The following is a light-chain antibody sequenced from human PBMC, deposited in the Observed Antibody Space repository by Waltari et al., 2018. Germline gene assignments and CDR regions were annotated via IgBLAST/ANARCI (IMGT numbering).Light chain of an antibody. CDR2: KAA. Sequence: DIQMSQSHSTLSASVGDRVTITCRASQSISKMAWYQQKPGKAPNLLIYKAATLQSGVPSRFSGSGYGTEFTLTISSLQPDDFATYYCQQYNSYPLTFGGGTKVEIK. CDR3: QQYNSYPLT. V-gene: IGKV1-5*03. CDR1: QSISK. J-gene: IGKJ4*01.